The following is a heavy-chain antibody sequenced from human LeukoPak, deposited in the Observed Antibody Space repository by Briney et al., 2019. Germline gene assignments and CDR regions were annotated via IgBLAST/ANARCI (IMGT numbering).Heavy chain of an antibody. CDR2: INPNSGGT. CDR1: GYTFTGYY. J-gene: IGHJ4*02. V-gene: IGHV1-2*02. D-gene: IGHD3-10*01. Sequence: ASVKVSCKASGYTFTGYYMHWVRQAPGQGLEWMGWINPNSGGTNYAQKFQGRVTMTTDTSTSTAYMELRSLRSDDTAVYYCASSGEGYYGSGSYNYWGQGTLVTVSS. CDR3: ASSGEGYYGSGSYNY.